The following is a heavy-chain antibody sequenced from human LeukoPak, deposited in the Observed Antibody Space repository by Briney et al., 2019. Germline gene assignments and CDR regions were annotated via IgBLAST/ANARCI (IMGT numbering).Heavy chain of an antibody. CDR2: ISYDGSNK. V-gene: IGHV3-30*03. Sequence: QAGGSLRLSCAASGFTFSSYGMHWVRQAPGKGLEWVAVISYDGSNKYYADSVKGRFTISRDNSKNTLYLQMNSLRAEDTAVYYCARDSSPDYRSGMDVWGQGTTVTVSS. CDR3: ARDSSPDYRSGMDV. CDR1: GFTFSSYG. J-gene: IGHJ6*02. D-gene: IGHD4-11*01.